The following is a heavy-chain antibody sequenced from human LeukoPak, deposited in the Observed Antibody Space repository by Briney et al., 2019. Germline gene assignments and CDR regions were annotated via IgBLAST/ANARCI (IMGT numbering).Heavy chain of an antibody. CDR3: ARGPTRYYFDY. CDR1: GGSVSSGSYY. Sequence: SETLSLTCTVSGGSVSSGSYYWSWIRQPPGKGLEWIGYFYSSGSTSYNPSLKSRVTISLDTSKNQFSLRLSSVTAADTAVYYCARGPTRYYFDYWGQGTQVTVSS. J-gene: IGHJ4*02. V-gene: IGHV4-61*01. CDR2: FYSSGST.